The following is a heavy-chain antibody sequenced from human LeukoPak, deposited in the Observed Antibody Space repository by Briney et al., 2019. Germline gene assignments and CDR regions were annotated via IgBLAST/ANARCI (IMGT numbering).Heavy chain of an antibody. J-gene: IGHJ4*02. V-gene: IGHV1-2*02. Sequence: ASVKVSCKASGYTFTGYYMHWVRQAPGQGLEWMGWINPNSGGTDYAQKFQGRVTMTRDTSISTAYMELSRLGSDDTAVYYCARGDDNGDYEAIDWGQGTLVTVSS. CDR3: ARGDDNGDYEAID. D-gene: IGHD4-17*01. CDR1: GYTFTGYY. CDR2: INPNSGGT.